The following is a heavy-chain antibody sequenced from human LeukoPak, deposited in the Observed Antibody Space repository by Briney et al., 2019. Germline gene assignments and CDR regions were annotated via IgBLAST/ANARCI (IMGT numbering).Heavy chain of an antibody. CDR1: GFTFSSYA. D-gene: IGHD1-26*01. CDR2: ISYDGSNK. CDR3: AKATREWEKLQAMDV. J-gene: IGHJ6*04. Sequence: GGSLRLSCAASGFTFSSYAMHWVRQAPGKGLEWVAVISYDGSNKYYADSVKGRFTISRDNSKNTLYLQMNSLRAEDTAVYYCAKATREWEKLQAMDVWGNGTTVTVSS. V-gene: IGHV3-30*04.